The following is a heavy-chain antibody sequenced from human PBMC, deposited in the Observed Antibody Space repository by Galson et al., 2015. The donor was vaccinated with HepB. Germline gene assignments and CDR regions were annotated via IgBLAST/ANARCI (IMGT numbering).Heavy chain of an antibody. V-gene: IGHV3-23*01. CDR3: AKDSYIAVPGDGAFDI. Sequence: SLRLSCAASGFTFSSYAMSWVRQAPGKGLEWVLAISGSGGSTYYADSVKGRFTISRDNSKNTLYLQMNSLRAEDTAVYYCAKDSYIAVPGDGAFDIWGQGTMVTVSS. CDR1: GFTFSSYA. D-gene: IGHD6-19*01. J-gene: IGHJ3*02. CDR2: ISGSGGST.